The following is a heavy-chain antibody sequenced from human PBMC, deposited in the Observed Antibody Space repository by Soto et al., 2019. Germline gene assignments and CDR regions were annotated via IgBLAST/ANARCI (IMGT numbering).Heavy chain of an antibody. CDR2: MYYSGST. J-gene: IGHJ4*02. V-gene: IGHV4-59*01. CDR1: GGSISSYY. Sequence: SETLSLTCTVSGGSISSYYWSWIRQPPGKGLEWIGYMYYSGSTNYNPPLKSRVTISVDTSKSQVSLKLSSVTAADTAVYYCARESAGWSYFDYWGQGTLVTVSS. D-gene: IGHD6-19*01. CDR3: ARESAGWSYFDY.